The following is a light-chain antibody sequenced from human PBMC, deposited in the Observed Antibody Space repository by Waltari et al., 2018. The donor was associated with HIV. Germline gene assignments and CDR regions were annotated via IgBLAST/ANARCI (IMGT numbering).Light chain of an antibody. CDR2: WAS. V-gene: IGKV4-1*01. CDR1: QSVLYSSNNKNY. Sequence: DIVMTKSPDSLTVFLGERATINCKPSQSVLYSSNNKNYLAWYQQKAGQPPKLLIYWASTRESGVPDRFSASGSGTDFSLTISSLQAEDVAVYYCQQYYSTPYTFGQGTKLEIK. CDR3: QQYYSTPYT. J-gene: IGKJ2*01.